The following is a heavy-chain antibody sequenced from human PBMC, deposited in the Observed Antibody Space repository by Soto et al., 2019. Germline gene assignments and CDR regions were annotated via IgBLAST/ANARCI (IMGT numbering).Heavy chain of an antibody. CDR1: GGSISSGGYY. J-gene: IGHJ4*02. Sequence: QVQLQESGPGLVKPSQTLSLTCTVSGGSISSGGYYWSWIRQHPGKGLEWNGYIYYRRSTYYIPSLTSQVTVSVDTSKNQSSLTVSSLTAGDTAVYYCARGPGIWGQGTLVTVSS. V-gene: IGHV4-31*01. CDR3: ARGPGI. CDR2: IYYRRST.